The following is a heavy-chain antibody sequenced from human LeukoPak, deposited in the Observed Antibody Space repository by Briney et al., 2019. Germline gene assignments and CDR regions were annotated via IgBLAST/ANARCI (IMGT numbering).Heavy chain of an antibody. V-gene: IGHV3-23*01. CDR3: AKDRPCINDVCHGDFDY. CDR2: IGGTGGTT. Sequence: GGSLRLSCAASGFTFSSYAMSWVRQAPGKGLEWVSTIGGTGGTTYYADSVKGRFTISRDNSKNTVYLQMNGLRAEDTAVYYCAKDRPCINDVCHGDFDYWGQGTPVTVSS. CDR1: GFTFSSYA. J-gene: IGHJ4*02. D-gene: IGHD2-8*01.